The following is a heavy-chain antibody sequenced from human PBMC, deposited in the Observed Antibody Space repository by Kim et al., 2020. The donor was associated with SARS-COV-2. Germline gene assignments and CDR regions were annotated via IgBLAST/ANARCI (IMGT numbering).Heavy chain of an antibody. CDR3: AKAQPLSGSWYVFED. J-gene: IGHJ4*02. D-gene: IGHD2-15*01. CDR2: VPGGGGRT. V-gene: IGHV3-23*01. Sequence: GGSLRLSCGASGFTVNNFAMSWVRQAPGKGLEWVSTVPGGGGRTFYADSVKGRFTISRDKSKNTMFLQMNSVRAEDTAVYYCAKAQPLSGSWYVFEDWGQGTLVTVSS. CDR1: GFTVNNFA.